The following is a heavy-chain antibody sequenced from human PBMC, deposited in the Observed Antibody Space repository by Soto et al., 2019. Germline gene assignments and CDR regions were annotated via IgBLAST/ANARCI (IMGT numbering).Heavy chain of an antibody. CDR2: INVGNGNT. CDR1: GYTFTSYA. CDR3: ARERWASGSRWFDP. V-gene: IGHV1-3*01. D-gene: IGHD6-19*01. J-gene: IGHJ5*02. Sequence: ASVKVSCKASGYTFTSYAMHWVRQAPGQRLEWMGWINVGNGNTKYSQKFQGRVTITGDTSASTGYMELSSLRSEDTAVYYCARERWASGSRWFDPWGQGTLVTVSS.